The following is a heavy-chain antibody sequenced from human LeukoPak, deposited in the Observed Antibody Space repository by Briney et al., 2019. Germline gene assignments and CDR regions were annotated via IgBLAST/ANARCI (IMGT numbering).Heavy chain of an antibody. Sequence: GGSLRLSCAASGFTFSSYWMHWVRQAPGKGLEWVAFIQYDATSKYYADSVRGRFTISRDNSKNTLYLQMNSLRAEDTAVYYCTRRYSGSWSYFDYWGQGTLVTVSS. J-gene: IGHJ4*02. CDR1: GFTFSSYW. D-gene: IGHD6-13*01. CDR2: IQYDATSK. CDR3: TRRYSGSWSYFDY. V-gene: IGHV3-30*02.